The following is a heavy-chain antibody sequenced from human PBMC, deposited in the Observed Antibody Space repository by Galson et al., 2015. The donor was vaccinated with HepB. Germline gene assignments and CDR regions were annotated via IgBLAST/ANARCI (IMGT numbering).Heavy chain of an antibody. V-gene: IGHV4-59*01. J-gene: IGHJ3*02. D-gene: IGHD3-22*01. CDR2: IYYSGST. CDR3: ARDRTYYYDSSGSKGAFDI. CDR1: GGSISSYY. Sequence: LSLTCTGSGGSISSYYWSWIRQPPGKGLEWIGYIYYSGSTNYNPSLKSRVTISVDTSKNQFSLKLSSVTAADTAVYYCARDRTYYYDSSGSKGAFDIWGQGTMVTVSS.